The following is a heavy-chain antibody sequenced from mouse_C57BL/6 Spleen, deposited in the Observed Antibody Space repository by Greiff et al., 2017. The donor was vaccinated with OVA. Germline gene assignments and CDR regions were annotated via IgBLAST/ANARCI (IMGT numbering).Heavy chain of an antibody. CDR2: INPSSGIT. V-gene: IGHV1-55*01. D-gene: IGHD3-2*02. CDR1: GYPFSRYH. J-gene: IGHJ4*01. Sequence: VQLEESGAELVKPGASVKLSCKASGYPFSRYHIIWVKQSRGQCLEWIGDINPSSGITNYNEKFKGKATLTVDTSSSTAYMQLSSLTSEESAVYDCARQFRRAAMDDWGQGTSLTVSS. CDR3: ARQFRRAAMDD.